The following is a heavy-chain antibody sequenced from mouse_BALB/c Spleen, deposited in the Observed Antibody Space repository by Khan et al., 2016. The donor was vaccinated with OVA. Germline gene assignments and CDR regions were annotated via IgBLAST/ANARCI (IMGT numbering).Heavy chain of an antibody. CDR3: TRSRDGYYVNAMDY. CDR2: IYPSDSYT. J-gene: IGHJ4*01. V-gene: IGHV1-69*02. D-gene: IGHD2-3*01. Sequence: QVQLQQPGAELVRPGASVKLSCKASGYTFTSYWINWVKQRPGQGLEWIGNIYPSDSYTNYNQKFKDKATLTVDKSSSTAYMQLSSPTSEDSAVYYGTRSRDGYYVNAMDYWGQGTSVTVSS. CDR1: GYTFTSYW.